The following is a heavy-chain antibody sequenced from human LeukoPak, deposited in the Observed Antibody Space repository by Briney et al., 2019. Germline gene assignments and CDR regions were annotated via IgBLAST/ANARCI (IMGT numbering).Heavy chain of an antibody. Sequence: PGGSLRLSCAASGFTFSSYAMHWVRQAPGKGLGWVAVISYDGSNKYYADSVKGRFTISRDNSKNTLYLQMNSLRAEDTAVYYCARDLGSYYYDSSGYYYGYWGQGTLVTVSS. D-gene: IGHD3-22*01. V-gene: IGHV3-30-3*01. CDR2: ISYDGSNK. J-gene: IGHJ4*02. CDR3: ARDLGSYYYDSSGYYYGY. CDR1: GFTFSSYA.